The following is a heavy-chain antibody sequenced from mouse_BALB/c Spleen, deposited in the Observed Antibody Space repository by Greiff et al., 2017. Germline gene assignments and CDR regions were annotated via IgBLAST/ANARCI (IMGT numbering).Heavy chain of an antibody. CDR2: IYPSDSYT. Sequence: QVQLQQSGAELVRPGASVKLSCKASGYTFTSYWINWVKQRPGQGLEWIGNIYPSDSYTNYNQKFKDKATLTVDKSSSTAYMQLSSPTSEDSAVYYCTRSAMDYGGQGTSVTVSS. V-gene: IGHV1-69*02. CDR3: TRSAMDY. J-gene: IGHJ4*01. CDR1: GYTFTSYW.